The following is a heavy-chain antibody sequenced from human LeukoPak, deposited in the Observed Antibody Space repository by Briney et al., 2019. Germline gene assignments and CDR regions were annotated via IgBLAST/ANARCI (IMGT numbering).Heavy chain of an antibody. J-gene: IGHJ6*02. CDR2: INHSGST. CDR1: GGSFSGYY. Sequence: SGTLSLTCAVYGGSFSGYYWSWIRQPPGKGLEWIGEINHSGSTNYNPSLKSRVTISVDTSKNQFSLKLSSVTAADTAVYYCARYCSSTSCYDYYYYGMDVWGQGTTVTVSS. V-gene: IGHV4-34*01. D-gene: IGHD2-2*01. CDR3: ARYCSSTSCYDYYYYGMDV.